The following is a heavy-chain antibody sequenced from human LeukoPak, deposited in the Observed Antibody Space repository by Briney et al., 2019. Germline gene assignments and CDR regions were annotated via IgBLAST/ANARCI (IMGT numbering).Heavy chain of an antibody. CDR2: ISSSSSYI. CDR1: GFTFSSYS. V-gene: IGHV3-21*01. J-gene: IGHJ6*02. D-gene: IGHD1-1*01. Sequence: GGSLRLSCAASGFTFSSYSMNWVRQAPGKGLEWVSFISSSSSYIYYADSVKGRFTISRDNAKNSLYLQMNSLRAEDTAVYYCARDPPTGTTSGMDVWGQGTTVTVSS. CDR3: ARDPPTGTTSGMDV.